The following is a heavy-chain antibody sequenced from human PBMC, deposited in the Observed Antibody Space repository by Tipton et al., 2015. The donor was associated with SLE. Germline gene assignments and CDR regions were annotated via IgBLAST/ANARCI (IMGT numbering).Heavy chain of an antibody. CDR1: GGSISSYY. CDR2: IYYSGST. D-gene: IGHD2-2*01. Sequence: TLSLTCTVSGGSISSYYWSWIRQPPGKGLEWIGYIYYSGSTNYNPSLKSRVTISVDTSKNQFSLKLSSVTAADMAVYYCARQGESVVPAAMPVFDYWGQGTLVTVSS. J-gene: IGHJ4*02. CDR3: ARQGESVVPAAMPVFDY. V-gene: IGHV4-59*08.